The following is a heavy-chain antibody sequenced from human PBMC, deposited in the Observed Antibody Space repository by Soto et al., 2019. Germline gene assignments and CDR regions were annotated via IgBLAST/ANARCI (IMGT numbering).Heavy chain of an antibody. D-gene: IGHD4-17*01. V-gene: IGHV1-69*02. J-gene: IGHJ5*02. CDR1: GGVFSSYT. CDR2: IIPILGIA. CDR3: ARETYGDYVGYFDP. Sequence: GASVKVSCKAYGGVFSSYTISWVRQAPGQGLEWMGRIIPILGIANYAQKFQGRVTITADRSKNQFSLKVRSVTAADTAVYYCARETYGDYVGYFDPWGQGIQVTVSS.